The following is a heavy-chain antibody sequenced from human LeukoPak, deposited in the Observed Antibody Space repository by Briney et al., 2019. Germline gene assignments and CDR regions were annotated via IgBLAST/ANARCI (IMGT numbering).Heavy chain of an antibody. V-gene: IGHV4-4*07. Sequence: SETLSLTCTVSGGSISSYYWSWIRQPAGKGLEWIGHIYTSGSTNYNPSLKSRVTISVDTSKNQFYLILTSVTAADTAVYYCARHRSGWLQSSFDYWGQGTLVTVSS. CDR1: GGSISSYY. D-gene: IGHD5-24*01. CDR2: IYTSGST. CDR3: ARHRSGWLQSSFDY. J-gene: IGHJ4*02.